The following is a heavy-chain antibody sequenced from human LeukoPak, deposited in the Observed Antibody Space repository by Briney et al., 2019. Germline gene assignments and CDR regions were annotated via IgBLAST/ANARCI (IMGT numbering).Heavy chain of an antibody. V-gene: IGHV3-30*02. J-gene: IGHJ4*02. Sequence: GGSLSLSCAASGFTFSRYGMHWVRQAPVKGLEWVAFIRFDGSTKFCADSVKGRCTISRDNSKNILYLQVSSLRAEDAAVYFCAKSGGNTSSREFFDSWGQGTLVTVSS. CDR2: IRFDGSTK. CDR3: AKSGGNTSSREFFDS. D-gene: IGHD3-10*01. CDR1: GFTFSRYG.